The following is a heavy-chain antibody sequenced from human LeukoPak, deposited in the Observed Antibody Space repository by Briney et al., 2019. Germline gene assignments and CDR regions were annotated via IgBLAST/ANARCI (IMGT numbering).Heavy chain of an antibody. CDR1: GFTFSNAW. CDR2: IKSKADGGTT. D-gene: IGHD3-10*01. V-gene: IGHV3-15*01. J-gene: IGHJ4*02. CDR3: AKDSAQRLLWFGYYFDY. Sequence: GGSLRLSCAASGFTFSNAWMSWVRQAPGKGLEWVGRIKSKADGGTTDYAAPVKGRFTISRDDSKNTLYLQMNSLRAKDTAVYYCAKDSAQRLLWFGYYFDYWGQGTLVTVSS.